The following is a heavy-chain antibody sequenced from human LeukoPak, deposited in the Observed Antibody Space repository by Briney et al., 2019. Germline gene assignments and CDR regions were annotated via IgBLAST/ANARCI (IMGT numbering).Heavy chain of an antibody. CDR3: AILETYYYDSSGYVDY. J-gene: IGHJ4*02. Sequence: SETLSLTCTVSGGSISSYYWGWIRQPPGKGLEWIGSIYYSGSTYYNPSLKSRVTISVDTSKNQFSLKLSSVTAADTAVYYCAILETYYYDSSGYVDYWGRGTLVTVSS. CDR2: IYYSGST. V-gene: IGHV4-39*07. CDR1: GGSISSYY. D-gene: IGHD3-22*01.